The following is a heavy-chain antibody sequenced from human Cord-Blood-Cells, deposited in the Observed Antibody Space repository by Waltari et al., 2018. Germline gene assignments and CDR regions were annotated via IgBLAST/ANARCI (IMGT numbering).Heavy chain of an antibody. J-gene: IGHJ4*02. CDR3: ARDQERYCTGGVCYFYY. CDR1: GGTFSSYA. CDR2: IIPIFGTA. D-gene: IGHD2-8*02. V-gene: IGHV1-69*01. Sequence: QVQLVQSGAEVKKPGSSVKVSCKASGGTFSSYAISWVRQAPGQGLEWMGGIIPIFGTANYAQKFQGRVTITADESTSTAYMELSSLRSEDTAVYYCARDQERYCTGGVCYFYYWGQGTLVTVSS.